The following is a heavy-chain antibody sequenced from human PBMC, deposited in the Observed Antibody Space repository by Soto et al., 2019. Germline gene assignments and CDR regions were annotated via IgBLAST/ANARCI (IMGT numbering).Heavy chain of an antibody. V-gene: IGHV1-69*13. J-gene: IGHJ3*02. D-gene: IGHD6-13*01. Sequence: SVKVSCKASGGTFSSYAISWLRQSPGQGLEWMGGIIPIFGTANYAQKFQGRVTITADESTSTAYMELSSLRSEDTAVYYCARVHSSSWYDAFDIWGQGTMVTVSS. CDR1: GGTFSSYA. CDR2: IIPIFGTA. CDR3: ARVHSSSWYDAFDI.